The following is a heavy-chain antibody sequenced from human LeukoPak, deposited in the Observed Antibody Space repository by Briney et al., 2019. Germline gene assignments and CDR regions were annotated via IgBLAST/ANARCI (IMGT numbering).Heavy chain of an antibody. D-gene: IGHD3-22*01. J-gene: IGHJ5*02. CDR3: ARDLGQYYDTSDNWFDP. CDR2: ISSNGGST. Sequence: HPGGSLRLSCAASGFTFSSYAMHWVRQAPGEGLEYVSAISSNGGSTYYANSVKGRFTISRDNAKNTLNLQMNSLRAEDTAVYYCARDLGQYYDTSDNWFDPWGQGTLVTVSS. V-gene: IGHV3-64*01. CDR1: GFTFSSYA.